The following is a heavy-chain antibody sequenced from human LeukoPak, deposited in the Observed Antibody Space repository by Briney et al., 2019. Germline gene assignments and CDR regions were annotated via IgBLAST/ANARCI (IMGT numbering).Heavy chain of an antibody. V-gene: IGHV3-23*01. CDR3: ARNHHDSGGRCAF. Sequence: GGSLRLSCAASGVTFGSYAMSWVRQAPGRGLEWVSAISGSGGNTYYADSVKGRFTISRYNSKNTLYLQMNSLRADDTAVYYCARNHHDSGGRCAFWGQGTLVTVSS. CDR1: GVTFGSYA. CDR2: ISGSGGNT. D-gene: IGHD2-15*01. J-gene: IGHJ4*02.